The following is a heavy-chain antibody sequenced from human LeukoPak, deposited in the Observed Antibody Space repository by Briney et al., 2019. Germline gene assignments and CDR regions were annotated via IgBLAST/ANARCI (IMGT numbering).Heavy chain of an antibody. D-gene: IGHD3-10*01. CDR2: IYYSGST. CDR3: ARVIITMVRGVISRYFDY. J-gene: IGHJ4*02. V-gene: IGHV4-39*07. CDR1: GGSISSSSYY. Sequence: SETLSLTCTVSGGSISSSSYYWGWIRQPPGKGLEWIGSIYYSGSTYYNPSLKSRVTISVDTSKNQFSLKLSSVTAADTAVDYCARVIITMVRGVISRYFDYWGQGTLVTVSS.